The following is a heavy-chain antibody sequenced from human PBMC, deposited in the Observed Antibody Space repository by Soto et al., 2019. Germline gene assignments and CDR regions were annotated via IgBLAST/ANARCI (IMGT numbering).Heavy chain of an antibody. D-gene: IGHD1-26*01. CDR1: GFTFSDYY. CDR3: ARGPWGPTGWTLPIHFDY. V-gene: IGHV3-11*01. Sequence: GGSLRLSCAASGFTFSDYYMSWIRQAPGKGLEWVSYISSSGSTIYYADSVKGRFTISRDNAKNSLYLQMNSLRAEDTAVYYCARGPWGPTGWTLPIHFDYWGQGTLVTVSS. J-gene: IGHJ4*02. CDR2: ISSSGSTI.